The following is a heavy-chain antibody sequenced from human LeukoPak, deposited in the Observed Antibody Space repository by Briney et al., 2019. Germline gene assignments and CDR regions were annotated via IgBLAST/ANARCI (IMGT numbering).Heavy chain of an antibody. CDR2: IINDGSST. D-gene: IGHD5-24*01. CDR3: ARVADGDKYGGRDY. V-gene: IGHV3-74*01. CDR1: GFTFTSYS. Sequence: SGGSLRLSCAASGFTFTSYSLNWVRQAPGKGLEWVSRIINDGSSTTYADSVKGRFTISRDNAKDTLYLQMNSLRVEDTAVYYCARVADGDKYGGRDYWGQGALVIVSS. J-gene: IGHJ4*02.